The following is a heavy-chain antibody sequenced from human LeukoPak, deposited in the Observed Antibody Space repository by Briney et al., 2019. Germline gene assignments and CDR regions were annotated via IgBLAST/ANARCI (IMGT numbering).Heavy chain of an antibody. CDR3: ARGGVALSYYGMDV. CDR1: GYSFTGYF. V-gene: IGHV1-2*02. J-gene: IGHJ6*02. Sequence: SVPVSCKGCGYSFTGYFLHEVRPAPSPEGAWLGWINPNSGGTNYAQKFQGRVTMTRDTSISTAYMELSRLRSDDTAVYYCARGGVALSYYGMDVWGQGTTVTVSS. CDR2: INPNSGGT. D-gene: IGHD2-8*01.